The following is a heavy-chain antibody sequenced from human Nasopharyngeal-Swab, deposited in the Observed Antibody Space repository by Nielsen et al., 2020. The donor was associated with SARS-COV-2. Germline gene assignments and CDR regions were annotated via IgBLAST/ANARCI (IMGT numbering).Heavy chain of an antibody. J-gene: IGHJ6*02. Sequence: GESLKISCAAAGFTFGNYGMTWVRQPPGKGLEWVSAISGGGGGPYYADSVKGRFTISRDNSKRTLYLQMNSLRAEDTAVYYCAKEESSYDFWSGYVTNYYYNGMDVWGQGTTVTVSS. CDR2: ISGGGGGP. CDR1: GFTFGNYG. D-gene: IGHD3-3*01. V-gene: IGHV3-23*01. CDR3: AKEESSYDFWSGYVTNYYYNGMDV.